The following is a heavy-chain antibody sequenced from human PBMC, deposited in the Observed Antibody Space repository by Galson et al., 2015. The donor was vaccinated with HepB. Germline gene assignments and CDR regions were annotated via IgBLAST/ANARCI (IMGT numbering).Heavy chain of an antibody. J-gene: IGHJ6*02. Sequence: SVKVSCKASGYTFTGYYMHWVRQAPGQGLEWMGWINPNSGGTNYAQKFQGWVTMTRDTSISTAYMELSRLRSDDTAVYYCARDGSVENCSSTSCLDYYYGMDVWGQGTTVTVSS. CDR1: GYTFTGYY. D-gene: IGHD2-2*01. V-gene: IGHV1-2*04. CDR2: INPNSGGT. CDR3: ARDGSVENCSSTSCLDYYYGMDV.